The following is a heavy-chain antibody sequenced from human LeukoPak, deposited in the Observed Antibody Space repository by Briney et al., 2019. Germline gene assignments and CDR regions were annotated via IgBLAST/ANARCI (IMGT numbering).Heavy chain of an antibody. V-gene: IGHV2-5*02. Sequence: SGPTLVKPTHTLTLTCTFSGFSLSTSGGGVGWIRQPPGKALEWLALIYWDDDKRYSPSPKSRLTITKDTSNNQVVLTMTNMDPVDTATYYCAHRKRTETAWGQGTLVTVSS. J-gene: IGHJ5*02. CDR1: GFSLSTSGGG. CDR3: AHRKRTETA. D-gene: IGHD1-14*01. CDR2: IYWDDDK.